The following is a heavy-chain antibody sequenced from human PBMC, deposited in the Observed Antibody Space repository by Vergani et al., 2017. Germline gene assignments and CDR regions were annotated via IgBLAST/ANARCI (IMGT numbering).Heavy chain of an antibody. D-gene: IGHD3-10*01. CDR2: INPNSGGT. CDR1: GYTFTGYY. CDR3: ARVRTDKLLWFGEDXFDP. J-gene: IGHJ5*02. V-gene: IGHV1-2*02. Sequence: QVQLVQSGAEVKKPGASVKISCKASGYTFTGYYMHWVRQAPGQGLEWMGWINPNSGGTNYAQKFQGRVTMTRDTSISTAYMELSRLRSDDTAVYYCARVRTDKLLWFGEDXFDPWGQGTLVTVSS.